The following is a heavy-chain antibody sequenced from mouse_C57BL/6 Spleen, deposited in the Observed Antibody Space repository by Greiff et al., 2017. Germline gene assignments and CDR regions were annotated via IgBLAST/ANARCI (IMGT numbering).Heavy chain of an antibody. CDR3: ARWAARAVMAY. D-gene: IGHD3-1*01. CDR2: IRNKANGYTT. V-gene: IGHV7-3*01. Sequence: EVMLVESGGGLVQPGGSLSLSCAASGFTFTDYYMSWVRQPPGKALEWLGFIRNKANGYTTEYSASVKDRFTISSDNSQSILYLQMNALRAEDSATYYCARWAARAVMAYWGQGTSVTVSS. J-gene: IGHJ4*01. CDR1: GFTFTDYY.